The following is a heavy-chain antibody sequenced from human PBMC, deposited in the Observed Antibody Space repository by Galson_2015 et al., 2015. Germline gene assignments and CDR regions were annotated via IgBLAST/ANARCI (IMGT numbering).Heavy chain of an antibody. Sequence: SVKVSCKASGYTFTSYRISWVRQAPGQGLEWMGWISVYNRNTNYAQKLQGRVTMTTDTSTSTAYMELRSLRSDDTAVYYCARGMTNWNDGLYFDSWGQGTLVTVSS. V-gene: IGHV1-18*04. CDR1: GYTFTSYR. J-gene: IGHJ4*02. CDR3: ARGMTNWNDGLYFDS. CDR2: ISVYNRNT. D-gene: IGHD1-1*01.